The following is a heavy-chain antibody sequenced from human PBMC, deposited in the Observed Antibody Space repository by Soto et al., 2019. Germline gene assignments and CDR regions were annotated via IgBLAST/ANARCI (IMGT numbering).Heavy chain of an antibody. CDR2: ISSSSSYT. Sequence: GGSLRLSCAASGFTFSDYYMSWIRQAPGKGLEWVSYISSSSSYTNYADSVKGRFTISRDNAKNSLYLQMNSLRAEDTAVYYCARGGCNWNACGAFDIWGQGTMVTVSS. V-gene: IGHV3-11*06. J-gene: IGHJ3*02. D-gene: IGHD1-20*01. CDR1: GFTFSDYY. CDR3: ARGGCNWNACGAFDI.